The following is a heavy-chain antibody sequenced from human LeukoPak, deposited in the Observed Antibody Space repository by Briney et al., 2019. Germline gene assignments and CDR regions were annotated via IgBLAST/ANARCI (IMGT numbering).Heavy chain of an antibody. CDR2: IYYSGTT. D-gene: IGHD6-13*01. CDR3: ARGVYIAAAQYAY. J-gene: IGHJ4*02. CDR1: GGSISSYY. V-gene: IGHV4-59*01. Sequence: SSETLSLTCTVSGGSISSYYWSWIRQPPGKGLEWIGYIYYSGTTNYNPSLKSRVTISVDTSKNQFSLKLSSVTAGDTAVYYCARGVYIAAAQYAYWGQGTLVAVSS.